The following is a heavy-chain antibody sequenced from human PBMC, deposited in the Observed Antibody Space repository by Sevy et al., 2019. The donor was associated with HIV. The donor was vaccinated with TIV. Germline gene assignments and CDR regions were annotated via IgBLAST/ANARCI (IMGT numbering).Heavy chain of an antibody. CDR2: IIPIFGTA. J-gene: IGHJ3*02. D-gene: IGHD5-12*01. CDR1: GGTFSSYA. Sequence: ASVKVSCKASGGTFSSYAISWVRQAPGQGLEWMGGIIPIFGTANYAQKFQGRVTITADESTNTAYMELSSLRSEDTAVYYCVLAPVIVATINDAFDIWGQGTMVTVSS. V-gene: IGHV1-69*13. CDR3: VLAPVIVATINDAFDI.